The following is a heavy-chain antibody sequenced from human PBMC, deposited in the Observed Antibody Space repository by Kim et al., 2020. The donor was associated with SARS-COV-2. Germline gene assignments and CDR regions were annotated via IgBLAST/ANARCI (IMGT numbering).Heavy chain of an antibody. V-gene: IGHV3-49*02. CDR3: TRGLSFYYYGSGSYYDY. J-gene: IGHJ4*02. Sequence: VKDRFTISRDDSKSIAYLQMNSLKTEDTAVYYCTRGLSFYYYGSGSYYDYWGQGTLVTVSS. D-gene: IGHD3-10*01.